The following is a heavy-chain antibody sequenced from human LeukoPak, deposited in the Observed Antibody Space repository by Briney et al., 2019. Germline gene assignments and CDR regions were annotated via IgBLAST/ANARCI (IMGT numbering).Heavy chain of an antibody. CDR2: IRTKPNNYAT. D-gene: IGHD3-10*01. J-gene: IGHJ1*01. V-gene: IGHV3-73*01. Sequence: GGSLRLSCAASGFTFSGSAMHWVRQASGKGLEWVGRIRTKPNNYATAYAASVTGRFTISRDDSKNTAYLQMNSLKTEDTAVYYCTFGSGSSHWGQGTLVTVSS. CDR3: TFGSGSSH. CDR1: GFTFSGSA.